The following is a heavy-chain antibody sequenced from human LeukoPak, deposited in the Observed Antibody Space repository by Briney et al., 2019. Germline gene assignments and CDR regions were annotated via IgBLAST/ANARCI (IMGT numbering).Heavy chain of an antibody. J-gene: IGHJ4*02. V-gene: IGHV3-9*01. CDR2: ISWNSGSI. D-gene: IGHD1-26*01. CDR1: GFTFDDYA. Sequence: PGGSLRLSCAASGFTFDDYAMHWVRQAPGKGLEWVSGISWNSGSIGYADSVKGRITISRDNSKNTLYLQMNSLRAEDTAIYYCAKSRGSTLFDSWGQGTLVTVSS. CDR3: AKSRGSTLFDS.